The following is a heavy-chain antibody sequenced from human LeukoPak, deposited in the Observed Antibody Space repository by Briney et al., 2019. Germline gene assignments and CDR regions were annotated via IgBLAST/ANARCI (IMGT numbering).Heavy chain of an antibody. V-gene: IGHV1-8*01. CDR3: ARVSYYDSRLDY. Sequence: ASVKVSCKASGYTFTSYDINWVRQATGQGLEWMGWMNPNSGNTGYAQKFQGRVTMTRNTSISTAYMGLSSLRSEDTAVYYCARVSYYDSRLDYWGQGTLVTVSS. J-gene: IGHJ4*02. CDR2: MNPNSGNT. CDR1: GYTFTSYD. D-gene: IGHD3-22*01.